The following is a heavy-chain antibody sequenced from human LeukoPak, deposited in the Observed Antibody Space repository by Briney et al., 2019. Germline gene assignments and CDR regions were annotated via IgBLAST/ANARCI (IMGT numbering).Heavy chain of an antibody. J-gene: IGHJ4*02. D-gene: IGHD3-10*01. Sequence: SVKVSCKASGGTFSSYAISWVRQAPGQGLEWMGGIIPIFGTANYAQKFQGRVTITADESTSTAYMELSSLRSEDTAVYYCARSMVRGVILNYWGQGTLVTVSS. V-gene: IGHV1-69*13. CDR1: GGTFSSYA. CDR2: IIPIFGTA. CDR3: ARSMVRGVILNY.